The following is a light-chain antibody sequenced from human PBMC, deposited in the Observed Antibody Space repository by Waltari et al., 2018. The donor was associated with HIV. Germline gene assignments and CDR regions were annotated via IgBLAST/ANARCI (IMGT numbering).Light chain of an antibody. J-gene: IGKJ1*01. CDR3: LQSYSSPRT. Sequence: DIQMTQSPSSLSVSVGDRVRITCRASQSISNYLYLYQQKPGKAPKLLIYSASSLQSGVPSRFSGSGSGTDFTLTISSLQHDDFANYYCLQSYSSPRTFGQGTKVEIK. CDR1: QSISNY. CDR2: SAS. V-gene: IGKV1-39*01.